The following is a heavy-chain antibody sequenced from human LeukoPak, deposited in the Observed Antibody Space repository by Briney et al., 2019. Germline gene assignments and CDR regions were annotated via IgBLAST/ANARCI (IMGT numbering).Heavy chain of an antibody. D-gene: IGHD6-19*01. Sequence: SETLSLTCTVSGGSISSYYWSWIRQPPGKGLEWIGYIYYSGSTNYNPSLKSRVTISVDTSKNQFSLRLSSVTAADTAVYYCARDGGSGWSVDYFDYWGQGTLVTVSS. CDR1: GGSISSYY. CDR2: IYYSGST. V-gene: IGHV4-59*01. CDR3: ARDGGSGWSVDYFDY. J-gene: IGHJ4*02.